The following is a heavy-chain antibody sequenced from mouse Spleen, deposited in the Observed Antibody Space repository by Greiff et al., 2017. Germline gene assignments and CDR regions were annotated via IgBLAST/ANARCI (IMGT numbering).Heavy chain of an antibody. CDR3: ARSYYSNYGYYYAMDY. Sequence: VQLQQSGPELVKPGASVKISCKASGYSFTGYYMNWVKQSPEKSLEWIGEINPSTGGTTYNQKFKAKATLTVDKSSSTAYMQLKSLTSEDSAVYYCARSYYSNYGYYYAMDYWGQGTSVTVSS. V-gene: IGHV1-42*01. CDR1: GYSFTGYY. J-gene: IGHJ4*01. D-gene: IGHD2-5*01. CDR2: INPSTGGT.